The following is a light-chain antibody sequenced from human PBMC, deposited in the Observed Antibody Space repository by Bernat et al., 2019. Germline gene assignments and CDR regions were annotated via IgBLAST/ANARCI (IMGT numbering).Light chain of an antibody. J-gene: IGKJ4*01. V-gene: IGKV1-5*03. CDR2: KAS. CDR3: KQYDDLDRLT. Sequence: DIQLTQSPSVLSASVVDSVTITCRASQTISIWLAWYQQRPGNAPKLLIYKASALEPGVPSRFSGSGSGTEFTLTISGLQPDDFATYYCKQYDDLDRLTFGGGTSVEIK. CDR1: QTISIW.